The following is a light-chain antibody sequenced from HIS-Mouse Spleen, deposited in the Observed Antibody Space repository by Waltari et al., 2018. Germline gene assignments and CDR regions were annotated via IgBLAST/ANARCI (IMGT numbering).Light chain of an antibody. V-gene: IGKV2-28*01. CDR2: LGS. Sequence: DIVMTQSPLSLPVTPVEPASISCRSSQSLLHSNAYNYLDWYLQKPGQSPQLLIYLGSNRASGVPDRFSGSGSGTDFTLKISRVEAEDVGVYYCMQALQTPFTFGPGTKVDIK. CDR3: MQALQTPFT. J-gene: IGKJ3*01. CDR1: QSLLHSNAYNY.